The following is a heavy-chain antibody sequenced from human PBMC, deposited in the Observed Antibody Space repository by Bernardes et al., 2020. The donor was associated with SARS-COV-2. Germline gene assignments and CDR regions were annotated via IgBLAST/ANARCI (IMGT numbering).Heavy chain of an antibody. CDR1: GFTFSSYG. CDR3: AKDPTYYDFWSGYLTDSTGSPSLLFPPDY. V-gene: IGHV3-30*18. D-gene: IGHD3-3*01. J-gene: IGHJ4*02. CDR2: ISYDGSNK. Sequence: SLRLSCAASGFTFSSYGMHWVRQAPGKGLEWVAVISYDGSNKYYADSVKGRFTISRDNSKNTLYLQMNSLRAEDTAVYYCAKDPTYYDFWSGYLTDSTGSPSLLFPPDYWGQGTLVTVSS.